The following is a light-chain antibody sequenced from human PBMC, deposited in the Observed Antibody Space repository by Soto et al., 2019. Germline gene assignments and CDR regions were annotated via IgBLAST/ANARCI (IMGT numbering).Light chain of an antibody. J-gene: IGKJ5*01. V-gene: IGKV3-11*01. Sequence: EMVMTKYPATLSVSPGERATLSCRASQSVSHKLAWYQQKPGQAPRLLIYDASNRATGIPARFSGSGSGTDFTLTISSLEPEDFAVYYCQQRSNWPPITFGQGTRLEIK. CDR3: QQRSNWPPIT. CDR2: DAS. CDR1: QSVSHK.